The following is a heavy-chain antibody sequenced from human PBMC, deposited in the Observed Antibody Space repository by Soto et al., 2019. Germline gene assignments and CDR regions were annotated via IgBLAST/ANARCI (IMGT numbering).Heavy chain of an antibody. V-gene: IGHV3-33*01. CDR1: GFTFSSYG. CDR2: IWYDGSNK. D-gene: IGHD2-2*01. J-gene: IGHJ4*02. CDR3: ARDYSDIVVVPAATTAGVDY. Sequence: PGGSLRLSCAASGFTFSSYGMHWVRQAPGKGLEWVAVIWYDGSNKYYADSVKGLFTISRDNSKNTLHLQMNSLRAEDTAVYYCARDYSDIVVVPAATTAGVDYWGQGTLVTVSS.